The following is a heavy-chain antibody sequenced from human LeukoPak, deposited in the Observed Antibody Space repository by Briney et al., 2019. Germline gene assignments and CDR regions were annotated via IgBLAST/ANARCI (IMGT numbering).Heavy chain of an antibody. J-gene: IGHJ3*02. CDR3: ARVSFAVVVVKDPPDAAFDI. D-gene: IGHD3-22*01. CDR2: IYPYCGRP. V-gene: IGHV1-2*02. Sequence: ASVKVSFKSSVYTFTVNYMHWVRQAPGQGLEWMGLIYPYCGRPNYAQKFQRRVTMTRDPSISTAYMEMSRLRSDDTAVHYCARVSFAVVVVKDPPDAAFDIWGQGTMVTVSS. CDR1: VYTFTVNY.